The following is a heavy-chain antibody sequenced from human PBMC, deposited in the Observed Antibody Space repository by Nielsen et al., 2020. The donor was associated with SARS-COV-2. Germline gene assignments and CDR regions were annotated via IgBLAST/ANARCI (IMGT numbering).Heavy chain of an antibody. CDR2: FDPEDGET. V-gene: IGHV1-24*01. Sequence: ASVKVSCKVSGYTLTELSMHWVRQAPGKGLEWMGGFDPEDGETIYAQKFQGRVTMTEDTSTDTAYMELSRLRSDDTAVYYCARDLLGAAYYDILTGYSDWFDPWGQGTLVTVSS. CDR3: ARDLLGAAYYDILTGYSDWFDP. J-gene: IGHJ5*02. CDR1: GYTLTELS. D-gene: IGHD3-9*01.